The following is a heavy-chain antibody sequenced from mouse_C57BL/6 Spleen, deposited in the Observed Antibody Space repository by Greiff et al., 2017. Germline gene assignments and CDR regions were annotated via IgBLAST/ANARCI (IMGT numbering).Heavy chain of an antibody. D-gene: IGHD2-2*01. J-gene: IGHJ1*03. Sequence: DVMLVESGGGLVKPGGSLKLSCAASGFTFSDYGMHWVRQAPEKGLEWVAYISSGSSTIYYAETVKGRFTISRDNAKNTLFLQMTSLRSEDTAMYYCAKIYGFYWYFDVWGTGTTVTVSS. CDR3: AKIYGFYWYFDV. CDR2: ISSGSSTI. V-gene: IGHV5-17*01. CDR1: GFTFSDYG.